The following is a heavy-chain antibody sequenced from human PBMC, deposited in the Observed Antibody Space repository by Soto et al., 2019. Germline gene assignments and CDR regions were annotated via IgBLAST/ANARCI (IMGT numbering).Heavy chain of an antibody. CDR3: ARGHQYFHP. V-gene: IGHV3-11*01. Sequence: QVQLVESGGGLVQPGGSLRLSCAGSGFTFSDYYMSWVRQAPGKGLECISYITRSGDIMYYADSVKGRFTISRDNAKNSLHLQMNSLGADDTAVYYCARGHQYFHPWGQGTLVTVSS. CDR2: ITRSGDIM. CDR1: GFTFSDYY. J-gene: IGHJ1*01. D-gene: IGHD2-2*01.